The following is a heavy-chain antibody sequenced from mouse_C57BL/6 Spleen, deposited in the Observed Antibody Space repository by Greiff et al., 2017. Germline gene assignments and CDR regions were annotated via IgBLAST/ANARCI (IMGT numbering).Heavy chain of an antibody. Sequence: QVQLQQPGAELVKPGASVKLSCKASGYTFTSYWMHWVKQRPGQGLEWIGMIHPNSGSTNYNEKFKSKATLTVDKSPSTAYMQLSSLTSEDSAVYYCARSDDYDDYAMDYWGQGTSVTVSS. D-gene: IGHD2-4*01. J-gene: IGHJ4*01. V-gene: IGHV1-64*01. CDR2: IHPNSGST. CDR3: ARSDDYDDYAMDY. CDR1: GYTFTSYW.